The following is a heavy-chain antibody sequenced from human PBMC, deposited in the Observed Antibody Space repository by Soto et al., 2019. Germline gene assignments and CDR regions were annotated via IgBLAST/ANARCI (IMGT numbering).Heavy chain of an antibody. D-gene: IGHD3-3*01. CDR2: ISAYNGNT. J-gene: IGHJ6*02. CDR1: GYTFTSYG. CDR3: ARELAPYYDFWSDLDYYYGMDV. V-gene: IGHV1-18*04. Sequence: QVQLVQSGAEVKKPGASVKVSCKASGYTFTSYGISWVRQAPGQGLEWMGWISAYNGNTNYAQKLQGRVTMTTDTATSPAYMELKSLRSDDTAVYYCARELAPYYDFWSDLDYYYGMDVWGQGTTVTVSS.